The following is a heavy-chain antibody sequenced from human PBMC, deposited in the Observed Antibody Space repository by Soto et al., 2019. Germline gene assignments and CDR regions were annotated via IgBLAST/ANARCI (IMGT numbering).Heavy chain of an antibody. D-gene: IGHD3-9*01. V-gene: IGHV4-59*08. CDR1: GGSISSYY. CDR3: ARHSPDFDWLSQFDY. CDR2: IFYFGST. J-gene: IGHJ4*02. Sequence: SETLSLTCTVSGGSISSYYWSWIRQTPGKGLEWIGYIFYFGSTNYNPSLKSRVTLSTDTSKNQLSLKLSSVTAADTAVYYCARHSPDFDWLSQFDYWGQGTLVTVSS.